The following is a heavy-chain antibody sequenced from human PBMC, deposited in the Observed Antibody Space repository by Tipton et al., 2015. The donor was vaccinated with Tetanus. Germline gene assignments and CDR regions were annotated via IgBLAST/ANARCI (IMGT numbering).Heavy chain of an antibody. CDR1: GGSISSGDYC. J-gene: IGHJ5*02. V-gene: IGHV4-30-4*01. CDR3: AREVRWFGELLGWFDP. D-gene: IGHD3-10*01. CDR2: IYYSGST. Sequence: TLSLTCTVSGGSISSGDYCWSWIRQPPGKGLEWIGYIYYSGSTYYNPSLKSRVTISVDTSKNQFSLKLSSVTAADTAVYYCAREVRWFGELLGWFDPWGQGTLVTVSS.